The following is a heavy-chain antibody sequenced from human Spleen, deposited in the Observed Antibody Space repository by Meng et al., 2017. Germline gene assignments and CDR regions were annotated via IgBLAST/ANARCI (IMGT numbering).Heavy chain of an antibody. Sequence: QVQLVQSGSELRQPGASVKVSCKASGYTLTSYAINWLRQAPGQRLEWMGWINAGNGNTKYSQKFQGRVTITRDTSASTAYMELSSLRSEDTAVYYCARDSWEQLSFDYWGQGTLVTVSS. CDR3: ARDSWEQLSFDY. D-gene: IGHD1-26*01. CDR1: GYTLTSYA. CDR2: INAGNGNT. J-gene: IGHJ4*02. V-gene: IGHV1-3*01.